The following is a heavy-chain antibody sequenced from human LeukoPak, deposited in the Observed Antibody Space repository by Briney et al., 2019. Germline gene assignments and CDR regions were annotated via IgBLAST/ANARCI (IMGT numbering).Heavy chain of an antibody. V-gene: IGHV3-7*01. Sequence: GGSLRLSCAASGFTFSSYWMSWVRQAPGKGLEWVANIKQDGSEKYYVDSVKGRFTISRDNAKNSLYLQMNSLRAEDTAVYYCAKWRTAHSGYDSEDAFDIWGQGTLVTVSS. CDR1: GFTFSSYW. J-gene: IGHJ3*02. D-gene: IGHD5-12*01. CDR3: AKWRTAHSGYDSEDAFDI. CDR2: IKQDGSEK.